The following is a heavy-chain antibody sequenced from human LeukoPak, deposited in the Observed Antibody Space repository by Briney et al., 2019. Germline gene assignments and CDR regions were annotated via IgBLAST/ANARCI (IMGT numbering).Heavy chain of an antibody. CDR2: IYSGGST. V-gene: IGHV3-66*01. CDR3: ARGSTNI. J-gene: IGHJ4*02. Sequence: GGSLRLSCAASEFTVSNNYMSWVRQAPGKGLEWVSVIYSGGSTYYSDSVKGRFTISRDNSKNTLHLQMNSLRAEDTAVYYCARGSTNIWGQGTLVTVSS. CDR1: EFTVSNNY.